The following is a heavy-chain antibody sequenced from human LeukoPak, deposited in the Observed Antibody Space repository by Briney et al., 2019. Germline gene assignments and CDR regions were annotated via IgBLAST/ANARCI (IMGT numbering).Heavy chain of an antibody. Sequence: GGSLRFSCAASGFTFSSYAMHWVRQAPGKGLEYVSAISSNGGSTYYANSVKGRFTTSRDNSKNTLYLQMNSLRAEDTAVYYCARDRADGYNYGDYFDFWGQGTLVTVSS. V-gene: IGHV3-64*01. J-gene: IGHJ4*02. CDR1: GFTFSSYA. CDR2: ISSNGGST. D-gene: IGHD5-18*01. CDR3: ARDRADGYNYGDYFDF.